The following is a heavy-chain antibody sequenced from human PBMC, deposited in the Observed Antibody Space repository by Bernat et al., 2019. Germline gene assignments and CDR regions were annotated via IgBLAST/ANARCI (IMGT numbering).Heavy chain of an antibody. CDR1: GFTFSSYA. CDR2: ISYDGSNK. D-gene: IGHD6-13*01. J-gene: IGHJ4*02. V-gene: IGHV3-30-3*01. Sequence: QVQLVESGGGVVQPGRSLRLSCAASGFTFSSYAMHWVRQAPGKGLEWVAAISYDGSNKYYADSVKGRFTISRDNSKNTLYLQMNSLRAEDTAVYYCARAVNIAAAGNPNYWGQGTLVTVSS. CDR3: ARAVNIAAAGNPNY.